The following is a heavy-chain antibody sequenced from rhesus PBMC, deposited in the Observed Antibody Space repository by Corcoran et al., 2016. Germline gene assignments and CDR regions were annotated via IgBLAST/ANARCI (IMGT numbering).Heavy chain of an antibody. Sequence: EVQLVESGGGLAKPGGSLRLSCAASGFSFSDYYIYWVRQAPGKGLEWVSGISYTGGSTYYADSVKGRFTISRENAKNTLYLQMDSLRAEDTAVYYCARALRVGTTIDYWGQGVLVTVSS. D-gene: IGHD1-20*01. V-gene: IGHV3S18*01. CDR1: GFSFSDYY. J-gene: IGHJ4*01. CDR3: ARALRVGTTIDY. CDR2: ISYTGGST.